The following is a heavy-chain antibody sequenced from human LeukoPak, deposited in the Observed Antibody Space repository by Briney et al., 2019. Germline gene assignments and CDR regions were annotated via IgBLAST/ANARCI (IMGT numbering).Heavy chain of an antibody. V-gene: IGHV4-59*11. CDR3: ARDPGDTDWYNFDF. CDR2: IHSSGST. J-gene: IGHJ4*02. CDR1: GGSLSGHF. Sequence: KSSETLSLTCTVSGGSLSGHFWSWFRRPPGKGLENIGYIHSSGSTNYNPSYKGRVTVSLEMSKNQFSLSFSPVTAADTAVYYCARDPGDTDWYNFDFWGQGILVTVSS. D-gene: IGHD3-9*01.